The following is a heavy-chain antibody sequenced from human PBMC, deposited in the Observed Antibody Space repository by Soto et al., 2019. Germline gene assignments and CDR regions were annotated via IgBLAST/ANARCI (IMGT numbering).Heavy chain of an antibody. CDR1: GGSFSNYG. V-gene: IGHV1-69*12. Sequence: QVQVVQSGAEVKKPGSSVKVSCKASGGSFSNYGISWVRQAPGQGREWMGGIIPVFGTPHYAQKFQDRVTITAYESTSTVYLEVSSLTSDDTAVYYCARGDATRIIVTTYYGLDVWGQGTTVTVSS. J-gene: IGHJ6*02. D-gene: IGHD3-22*01. CDR3: ARGDATRIIVTTYYGLDV. CDR2: IIPVFGTP.